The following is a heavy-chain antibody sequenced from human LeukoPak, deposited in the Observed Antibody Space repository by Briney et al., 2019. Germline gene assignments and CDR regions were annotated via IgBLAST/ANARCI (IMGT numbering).Heavy chain of an antibody. CDR3: ASSGYSSGWYEDY. CDR1: GYTFTGYY. V-gene: IGHV1-2*02. Sequence: ASVKVSCKASGYTFTGYYMHWVRQAPGQGLEWMGWINPNSGGTNYAQKFQGRVTMTRDTCISTAYMELSRLRSDDTAVYYCASSGYSSGWYEDYWGQGTLVTVSS. CDR2: INPNSGGT. D-gene: IGHD6-19*01. J-gene: IGHJ4*02.